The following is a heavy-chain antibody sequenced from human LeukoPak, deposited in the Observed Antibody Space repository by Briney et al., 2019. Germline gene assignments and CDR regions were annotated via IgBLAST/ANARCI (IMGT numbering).Heavy chain of an antibody. CDR1: GGSISSSSYY. J-gene: IGHJ4*02. V-gene: IGHV4-39*07. CDR2: IYYSGST. D-gene: IGHD6-19*01. CDR3: ASRVAVAGTSYFDY. Sequence: PSETLSLTCTVSGGSISSSSYYWGWIRQPPGKGLEWIGSIYYSGSTYYNPSLKSRVTISVDMSKNQFSLKLSSVTAADTAVYYCASRVAVAGTSYFDYWGQGTLVTVSS.